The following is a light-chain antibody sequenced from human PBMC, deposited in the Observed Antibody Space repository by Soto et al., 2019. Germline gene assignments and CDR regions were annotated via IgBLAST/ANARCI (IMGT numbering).Light chain of an antibody. CDR3: QQYCSSPPNT. V-gene: IGKV3-20*01. CDR2: GAS. CDR1: QSVSSSY. Sequence: EIVLTQSPGTLSLSPGERATLSCRASQSVSSSYLAWYQQKPGQAPRLLIYGASSRATGITDRFSGSGSATDFTLTISRLEPEDFAVYYCQQYCSSPPNTFGQGTKLEIK. J-gene: IGKJ2*01.